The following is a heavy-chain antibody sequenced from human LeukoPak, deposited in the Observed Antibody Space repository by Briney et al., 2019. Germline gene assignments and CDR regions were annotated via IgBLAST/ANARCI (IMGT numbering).Heavy chain of an antibody. D-gene: IGHD3-3*01. CDR2: IYFSGNT. CDR1: GGSISSYY. J-gene: IGHJ4*02. Sequence: SSETLSLTCTVSGGSISSYYWSWIRQPPGKGLEWIGYIYFSGNTNYNPSLKSRVTISVDTSKNQFSLKLTSVTAADTAVYYCARVGVPGSFDYWGQGTLVTVSS. CDR3: ARVGVPGSFDY. V-gene: IGHV4-59*01.